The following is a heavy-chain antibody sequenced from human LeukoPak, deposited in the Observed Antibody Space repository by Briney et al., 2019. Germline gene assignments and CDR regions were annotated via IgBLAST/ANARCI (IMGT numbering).Heavy chain of an antibody. V-gene: IGHV3-20*04. J-gene: IGHJ4*02. D-gene: IGHD3-16*01. CDR1: RFTFSSYG. Sequence: GGSLRLSCAASRFTFSSYGMHWVRQAPGKGLEWVSGISWNGGPARYADSVKGRFNISRDDAKKSLYLEMNSLRAEDTALYYCARVQQYDVFDYWGQGTQVIVSS. CDR3: ARVQQYDVFDY. CDR2: ISWNGGPA.